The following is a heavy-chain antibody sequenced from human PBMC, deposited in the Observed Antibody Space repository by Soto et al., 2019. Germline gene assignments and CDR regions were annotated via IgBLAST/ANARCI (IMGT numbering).Heavy chain of an antibody. CDR1: GGSISSGDYY. Sequence: SETLSLTCTVSGGSISSGDYYWSWIRQPPGKGLEWIGYIYYSGSTYYNPSLKSRVTISVDTSKNQFSLKLSSVTAADTAVYYCARDRDYDFWSGYQDNWFDPWGQGTLVTVSS. D-gene: IGHD3-3*01. CDR2: IYYSGST. J-gene: IGHJ5*02. V-gene: IGHV4-30-4*01. CDR3: ARDRDYDFWSGYQDNWFDP.